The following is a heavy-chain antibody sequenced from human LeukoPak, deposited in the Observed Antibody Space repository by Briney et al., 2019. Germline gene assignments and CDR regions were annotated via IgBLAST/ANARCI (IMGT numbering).Heavy chain of an antibody. CDR1: GYTFTNNF. V-gene: IGHV1-46*01. J-gene: IGHJ5*02. CDR3: ARGNKDSSRRKGYNWFDP. Sequence: ASVKVSCKASGYTFTNNFMHWVRQAPGQGLEWIGIINPSGDNTWYAQKFQGRVTMTRDMATSTDYLEVSSLRSEDTAVYYCARGNKDSSRRKGYNWFDPWGQGTLVTVSS. CDR2: INPSGDNT. D-gene: IGHD6-13*01.